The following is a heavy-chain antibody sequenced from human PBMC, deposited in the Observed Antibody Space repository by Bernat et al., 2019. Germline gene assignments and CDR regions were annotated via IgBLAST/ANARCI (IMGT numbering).Heavy chain of an antibody. V-gene: IGHV3-74*01. Sequence: EVQLTESGGGLVQPGGSLRLSCAASGFTFRDYWMDWVRQAPGKGPVWVSRINIDGTTTNYADSFKGRFTMSRDNAKNTLYLQMNSLRAEDTAVYYCVRDPNRRLDYWGQGTQVTVSP. CDR1: GFTFRDYW. CDR3: VRDPNRRLDY. J-gene: IGHJ4*02. CDR2: INIDGTTT. D-gene: IGHD1/OR15-1a*01.